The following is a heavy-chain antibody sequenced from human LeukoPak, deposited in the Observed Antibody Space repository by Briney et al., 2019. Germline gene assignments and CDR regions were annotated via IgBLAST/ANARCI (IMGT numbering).Heavy chain of an antibody. CDR3: ARQSTHYYDTFYYFDY. CDR1: GGSISSYY. CDR2: IYYSGST. J-gene: IGHJ4*02. D-gene: IGHD3-22*01. V-gene: IGHV4-59*05. Sequence: SETLSLTCTVSGGSISSYYWSWIRQPPGRGLEWIGSIYYSGSTYYTPSLKSRVTISVDTSKNQFSLKLNSVTAADTAVYYCARQSTHYYDTFYYFDYWGQGTLVTVSS.